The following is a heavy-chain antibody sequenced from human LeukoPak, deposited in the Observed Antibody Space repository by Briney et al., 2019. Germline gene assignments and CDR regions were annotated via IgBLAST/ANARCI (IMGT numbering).Heavy chain of an antibody. D-gene: IGHD2-8*01. V-gene: IGHV1-18*01. CDR2: ISAYNGNT. J-gene: IGHJ4*02. Sequence: ASVKVSFKASGYTFTSYGISWVRQAPGQGLEWMGWISAYNGNTNYAQKLQGRVTMTTDTSTSTAYMELRSLRSDDTAVYYCARDWRKGYCTNGVCPGTTPPRFDYWGQGTLVTVSS. CDR1: GYTFTSYG. CDR3: ARDWRKGYCTNGVCPGTTPPRFDY.